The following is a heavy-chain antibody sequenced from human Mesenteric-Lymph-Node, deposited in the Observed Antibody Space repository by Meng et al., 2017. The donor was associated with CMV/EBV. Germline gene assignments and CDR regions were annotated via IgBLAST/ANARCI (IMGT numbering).Heavy chain of an antibody. V-gene: IGHV4-4*02. CDR1: GGSISSSNW. Sequence: SETLSLTCAVSGGSISSSNWWSWVRQPPGKGLEWIGEIYHSGSTNYNPSLKSRVTISVDKSKNQFSLKLSSVTAADTAVYYCARETLDYYDSSDYYGMDVWGQGTTVTVSS. D-gene: IGHD3-22*01. CDR3: ARETLDYYDSSDYYGMDV. J-gene: IGHJ6*02. CDR2: IYHSGST.